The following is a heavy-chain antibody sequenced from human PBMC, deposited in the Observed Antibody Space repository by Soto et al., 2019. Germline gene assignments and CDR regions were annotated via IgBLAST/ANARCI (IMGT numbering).Heavy chain of an antibody. CDR3: AKDGAMVMSWFDP. Sequence: GGPMRLPCAASGFNCSSYAMSWVRQAPGKGLEWVSAISGSGGSTYYADSVKGRFTISRDNSKNTLYLQMNSLRAEDTAVYYCAKDGAMVMSWFDPWGQGTLVTVSS. V-gene: IGHV3-23*01. J-gene: IGHJ5*02. D-gene: IGHD5-18*01. CDR2: ISGSGGST. CDR1: GFNCSSYA.